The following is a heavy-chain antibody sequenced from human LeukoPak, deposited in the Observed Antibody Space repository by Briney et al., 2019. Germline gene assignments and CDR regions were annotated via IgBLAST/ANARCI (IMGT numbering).Heavy chain of an antibody. D-gene: IGHD5-18*01. V-gene: IGHV1-69*13. J-gene: IGHJ4*02. Sequence: ASVKVSCKASGGTFSSCAISWARQAPGQGLEWMGGIIPIFGTANYAQKFQGRVTITADESTSTAYMELSSLRSEDTAVYYCARVPGYSYDPPFDYWGQGTLVTVSS. CDR3: ARVPGYSYDPPFDY. CDR2: IIPIFGTA. CDR1: GGTFSSCA.